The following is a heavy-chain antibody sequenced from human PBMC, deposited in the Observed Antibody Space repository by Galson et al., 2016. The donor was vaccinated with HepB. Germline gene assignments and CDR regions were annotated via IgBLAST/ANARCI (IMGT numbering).Heavy chain of an antibody. CDR2: IIPIFGTA. CDR3: ARLDAYNYPYYFDY. CDR1: GYIFTNHA. V-gene: IGHV1-69*06. Sequence: SVKVSCKASGYIFTNHAFSWVRQAPGQSLEWMGGIIPIFGTANNAQKFQGRVTITADKFTSAAYMELSSLRSEDTAVYYCARLDAYNYPYYFDYWGQGTLVTVS. J-gene: IGHJ4*02. D-gene: IGHD5-24*01.